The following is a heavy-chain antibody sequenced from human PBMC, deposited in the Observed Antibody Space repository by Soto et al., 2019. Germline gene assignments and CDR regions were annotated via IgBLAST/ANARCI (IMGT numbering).Heavy chain of an antibody. Sequence: QVQLVQSGAEVKKPGASVKVSCKASGDTFTGYYIHWVRQAPGQGLEWMGWINPNSGDTDYAQKFRGWVTMTRDTSISTTYMELNSLTTDETAMYYCAREPTPGNWGWFDLWGQGTLVTVSS. D-gene: IGHD7-27*01. CDR1: GDTFTGYY. V-gene: IGHV1-2*04. CDR3: AREPTPGNWGWFDL. J-gene: IGHJ5*02. CDR2: INPNSGDT.